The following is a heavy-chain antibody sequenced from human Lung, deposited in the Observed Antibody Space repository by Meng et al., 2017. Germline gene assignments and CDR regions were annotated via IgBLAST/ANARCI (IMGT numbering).Heavy chain of an antibody. CDR3: ARGPTTMAHDFDY. Sequence: QWHLQPWGAGLLKPSAPLSRPCVVSGGYFSDYYWSWIRQPPGKGLEWIGEINHSGSTNYNPSLESRATISVDTSQNNLSLKLSSVTAADSAVYYCARGPTTMAHDFDYWGQGTLVTVSS. D-gene: IGHD4-11*01. CDR1: GGYFSDYY. J-gene: IGHJ4*02. CDR2: INHSGST. V-gene: IGHV4-34*01.